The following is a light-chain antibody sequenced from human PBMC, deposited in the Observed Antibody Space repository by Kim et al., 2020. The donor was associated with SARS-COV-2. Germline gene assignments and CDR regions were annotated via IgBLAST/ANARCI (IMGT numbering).Light chain of an antibody. J-gene: IGLJ2*01. V-gene: IGLV1-47*02. CDR2: SNN. Sequence: GQGLTISFSGSSSKIGSNYVYWYQQLPGTAPKLLIYSNNTRPSGVPDRFSGSKSGTSASLAISALRSEDEADYYCAAWDDSLSGVVFGGGTQLTVL. CDR1: SSKIGSNY. CDR3: AAWDDSLSGVV.